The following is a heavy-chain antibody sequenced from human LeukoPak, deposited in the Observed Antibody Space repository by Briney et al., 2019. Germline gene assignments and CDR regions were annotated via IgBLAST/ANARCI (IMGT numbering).Heavy chain of an antibody. Sequence: ASVKVSCKASGYTFTSYYMHWVRQAPGQGLEWMGIINPSGGSTSYAQKFQGRVTMTRDTSISTAYMELSRLRSDDTAVYYCARGGQNWFDPWGQGTLVTVSS. J-gene: IGHJ5*02. CDR1: GYTFTSYY. CDR2: INPSGGST. CDR3: ARGGQNWFDP. V-gene: IGHV1-46*01.